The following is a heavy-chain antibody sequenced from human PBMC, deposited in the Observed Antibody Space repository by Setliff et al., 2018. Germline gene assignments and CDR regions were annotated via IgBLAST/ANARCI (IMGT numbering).Heavy chain of an antibody. J-gene: IGHJ6*02. CDR1: GGSLTQRY. D-gene: IGHD5-18*01. CDR3: ARDRTAYNYCMDV. V-gene: IGHV4-59*11. CDR2: VYYNGNT. Sequence: NPSETLSLTCTLSGGSLTQRYWSWVRQPPGKGLEWIGYVYYNGNTNYSPSLKSRVTISADTSKNQVSLKLTSATAADTAVYYCARDRTAYNYCMDVWGQGTTVTVSS.